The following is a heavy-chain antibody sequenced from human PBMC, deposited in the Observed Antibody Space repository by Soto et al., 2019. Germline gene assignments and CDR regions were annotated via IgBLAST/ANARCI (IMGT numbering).Heavy chain of an antibody. V-gene: IGHV3-48*03. CDR1: GFTFSSYE. CDR2: ISSTGTSM. CDR3: ARETHFIDY. Sequence: VQLVEFGGDLVQPGGSLRLSCAASGFTFSSYEINWVRQAPGKGLEWVSYISSTGTSMDYADSVKGRFTISRDNAKNSLFLQLNSLRDEDTAVYYCARETHFIDYWGQGTLVSVSA. J-gene: IGHJ4*02.